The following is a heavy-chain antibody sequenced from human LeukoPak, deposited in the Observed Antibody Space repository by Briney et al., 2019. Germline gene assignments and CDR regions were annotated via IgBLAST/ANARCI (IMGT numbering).Heavy chain of an antibody. CDR1: GFTFSSYA. CDR2: ISYDGSNK. CDR3: ARVRYYYGSGSYTQDY. V-gene: IGHV3-30-3*01. D-gene: IGHD3-10*01. J-gene: IGHJ4*02. Sequence: GGSLRLSCAASGFTFSSYAMHWVRQAPGKGLEWVAVISYDGSNKYYADSVKGRFTISRDNAKNSLYLQMNSLRAEDTAVYYCARVRYYYGSGSYTQDYWGQGTLVTVSS.